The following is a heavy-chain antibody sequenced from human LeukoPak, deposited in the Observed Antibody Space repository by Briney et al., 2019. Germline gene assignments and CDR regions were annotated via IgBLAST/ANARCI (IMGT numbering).Heavy chain of an antibody. D-gene: IGHD6-19*01. V-gene: IGHV3-72*01. J-gene: IGHJ3*02. CDR1: GFTFSDHY. Sequence: GGSLRLSCAASGFTFSDHYMDWVRQTPGKGLEWVGRARDKANSYTTEYAASVKGRFTISRDDSKNSLYLQMNSLKTEDTAVYYCARVGPPQSDAFDIWGQGTMVTVSS. CDR2: ARDKANSYTT. CDR3: ARVGPPQSDAFDI.